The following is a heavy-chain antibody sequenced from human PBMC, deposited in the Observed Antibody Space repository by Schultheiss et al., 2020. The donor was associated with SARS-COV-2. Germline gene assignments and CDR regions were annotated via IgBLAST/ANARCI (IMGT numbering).Heavy chain of an antibody. V-gene: IGHV4-31*03. CDR3: ARDRGSYYSWYFDL. CDR1: GDSISSGDYY. J-gene: IGHJ2*01. CDR2: IYYSGST. Sequence: SETLSLTCTVSGDSISSGDYYWSWIRQHPGKGLEWIGYIYYSGSTYYNPSLKSRVTISVDTSKNQFSLKLSSVTAADTAVYYCARDRGSYYSWYFDLWGRGTLVTVSS. D-gene: IGHD1-26*01.